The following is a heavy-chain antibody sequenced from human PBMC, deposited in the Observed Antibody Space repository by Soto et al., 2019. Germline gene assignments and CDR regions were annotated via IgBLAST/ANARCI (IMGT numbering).Heavy chain of an antibody. V-gene: IGHV4-59*01. Sequence: PSETLSLTCSVSGGSISDYYWSWIRQPPGKGLEWIGYIHYSGSTKYNPALKSRVTISVDTSKNQFSLKLRSVTAADTAVYYCARDQIVEYSGGGFDYWGQGSLVTVSS. CDR2: IHYSGST. CDR1: GGSISDYY. J-gene: IGHJ4*02. CDR3: ARDQIVEYSGGGFDY. D-gene: IGHD3-10*01.